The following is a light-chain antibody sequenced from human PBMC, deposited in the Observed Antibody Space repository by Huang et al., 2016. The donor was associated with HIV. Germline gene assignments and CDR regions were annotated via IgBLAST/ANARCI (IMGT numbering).Light chain of an antibody. CDR3: LQDYNYPST. Sequence: AIQMTQSPSSLSASVGDRVTITCRGSQDIRNDLGWYQQRPGKVPRLLIYAAFNLQSGVPSRFSGSGSGTDFTLTIRDLRPEDFATYYCLQDYNYPSTFGLGTKLEL. J-gene: IGKJ2*01. V-gene: IGKV1-6*01. CDR2: AAF. CDR1: QDIRND.